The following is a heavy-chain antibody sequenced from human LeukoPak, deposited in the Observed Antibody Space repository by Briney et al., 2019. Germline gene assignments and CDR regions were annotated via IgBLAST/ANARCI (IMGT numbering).Heavy chain of an antibody. Sequence: SETLSLTCTISGGSISSSTYHWGWIRQPPGKGLEWIGSIYYSGSTYCNPSLKSRVTMSVDTSKNQFSLKLSSVTAADTAVYYCARQGVATIPYYNYDMDVWGQGTTVTVSS. CDR2: IYYSGST. D-gene: IGHD5-12*01. V-gene: IGHV4-39*01. CDR1: GGSISSSTYH. CDR3: ARQGVATIPYYNYDMDV. J-gene: IGHJ6*02.